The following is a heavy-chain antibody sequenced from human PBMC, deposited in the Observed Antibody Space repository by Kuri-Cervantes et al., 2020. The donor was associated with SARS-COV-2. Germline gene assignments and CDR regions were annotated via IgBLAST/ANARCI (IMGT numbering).Heavy chain of an antibody. CDR1: GGTFSSYA. CDR3: ERGALAVAGTDSRYYYGMDV. CDR2: IIPIFGTA. Sequence: SVKVSCKASGGTFSSYAISWVRQAPGQGLEWMGGIIPIFGTAKSAQKFQGRVTITADKSTSTAYMELSSLRSEDTAVYYCERGALAVAGTDSRYYYGMDVWGQGTTVTVSS. J-gene: IGHJ6*02. V-gene: IGHV1-69*06. D-gene: IGHD6-19*01.